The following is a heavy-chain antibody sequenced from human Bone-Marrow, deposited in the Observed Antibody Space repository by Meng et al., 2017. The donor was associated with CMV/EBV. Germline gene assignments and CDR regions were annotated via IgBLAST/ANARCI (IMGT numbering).Heavy chain of an antibody. Sequence: SETLCLTCTVPRSTISSSYWNWIRQPPGKGLQWLGYVSGSGFMKYNPSLESRVTISRDRSRSQFFLALDSVTAADTAVYFCARGTTTTQHYFDHWGQGMLVTVSS. D-gene: IGHD1-7*01. CDR3: ARGTTTTQHYFDH. J-gene: IGHJ4*02. CDR2: VSGSGFM. V-gene: IGHV4-59*01. CDR1: RSTISSSY.